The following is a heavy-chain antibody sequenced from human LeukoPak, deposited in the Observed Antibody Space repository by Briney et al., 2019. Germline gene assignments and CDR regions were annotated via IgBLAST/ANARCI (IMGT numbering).Heavy chain of an antibody. CDR2: INPNSGGT. CDR3: ARVLKYSSSSRGGPFDY. D-gene: IGHD6-6*01. V-gene: IGHV1-2*02. Sequence: ASVKVSCKASGYTFTSYYMHWVRQAPGQGLEWRGWINPNSGGTNYAQKFQGRVTMTRDTSISTAYMELSRLRSDDTAVYYCARVLKYSSSSRGGPFDYWGQGTLATVSS. J-gene: IGHJ4*02. CDR1: GYTFTSYY.